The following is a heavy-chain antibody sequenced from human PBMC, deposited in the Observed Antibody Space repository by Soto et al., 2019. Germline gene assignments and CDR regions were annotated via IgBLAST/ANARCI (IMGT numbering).Heavy chain of an antibody. CDR2: MGGSSGTI. Sequence: EVQLVESGGGLVQTGGSLRLSCAASGFTFSAYGMHWLRQAPGKGLEWVSYMGGSSGTIYYADSVKGRFTISRDNARNSLYLEMDTLRDEDTAVYYCARYAFFQSGFLGWFDPWGQGTLVTVSA. CDR3: ARYAFFQSGFLGWFDP. CDR1: GFTFSAYG. J-gene: IGHJ5*02. V-gene: IGHV3-48*02. D-gene: IGHD3-3*01.